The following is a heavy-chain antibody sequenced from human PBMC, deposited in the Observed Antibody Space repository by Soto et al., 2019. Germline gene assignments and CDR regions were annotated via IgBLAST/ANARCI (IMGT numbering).Heavy chain of an antibody. V-gene: IGHV2-26*01. J-gene: IGHJ4*02. CDR3: ARIGPGVGALDLLWFDY. D-gene: IGHD1-26*01. CDR2: IFSNDEK. CDR1: GFSLSNARMG. Sequence: QVTLKESGPVLVKPTEPLTLTCTVSGFSLSNARMGVSWIRQPPGKALEWLAHIFSNDEKSYSTSLKSRLTISKDTSKSQVVLTMTNMDPVDTATYYCARIGPGVGALDLLWFDYWGQGTLVTVSS.